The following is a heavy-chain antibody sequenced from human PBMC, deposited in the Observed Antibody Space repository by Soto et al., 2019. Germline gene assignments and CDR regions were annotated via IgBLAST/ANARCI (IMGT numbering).Heavy chain of an antibody. V-gene: IGHV4-59*08. D-gene: IGHD2-2*01. CDR3: ASLGQYYQSFHP. CDR2: IYYAGTT. CDR1: GGSISPYY. Sequence: SETLSLTCTGSGGSISPYYWSWSRQPPGKGLDWVGYIYYAGTTSYNPPLKSRVTISLETSKSQFSLSLSSVTATDTAVYYCASLGQYYQSFHPSGTGALVTLSS. J-gene: IGHJ5*02.